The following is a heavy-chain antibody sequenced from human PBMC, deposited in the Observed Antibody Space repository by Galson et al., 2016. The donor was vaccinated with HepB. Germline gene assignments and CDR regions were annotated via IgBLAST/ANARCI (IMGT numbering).Heavy chain of an antibody. J-gene: IGHJ5*02. CDR1: GFTFSSYA. V-gene: IGHV3-23*01. CDR2: ISGSGGLT. Sequence: SLRLSCAASGFTFSSYAMSWVRQAPGKGLERVSDISGSGGLTNYADSVKGRFIISRDNLKYTLYLQMNSLRAEDTAVYYCARNYYRGSGFNPLGQGTLVTVSS. CDR3: ARNYYRGSGFNP. D-gene: IGHD3-22*01.